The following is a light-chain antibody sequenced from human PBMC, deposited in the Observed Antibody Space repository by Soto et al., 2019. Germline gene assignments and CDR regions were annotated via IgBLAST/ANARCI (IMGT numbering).Light chain of an antibody. J-gene: IGKJ4*01. Sequence: DIQMTQSPSSLSASVGDRVTITCQASQDISKYLNWYQQKPGKAPKFLIYDASNLETGVPSRFSGSGSGTEFTFTISSLQPEDIATYYCQQYNNLPLTFGGGTKVEIK. V-gene: IGKV1-33*01. CDR1: QDISKY. CDR2: DAS. CDR3: QQYNNLPLT.